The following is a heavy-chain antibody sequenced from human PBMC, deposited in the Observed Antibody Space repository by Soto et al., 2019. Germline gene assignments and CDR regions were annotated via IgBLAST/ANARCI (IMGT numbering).Heavy chain of an antibody. Sequence: QMQLVQSGPEVKKPGTSVKVSCKASGFTFTSSAMQWVRQARGQRLEWIGWIVVGSGNTNYAQKFQERVTITRDMSTSKAYMELSSRRSEDTAVYYCAAASLYDYGLLFDYWGQGTLVTVSS. CDR2: IVVGSGNT. J-gene: IGHJ4*02. V-gene: IGHV1-58*02. CDR1: GFTFTSSA. CDR3: AAASLYDYGLLFDY. D-gene: IGHD3-16*01.